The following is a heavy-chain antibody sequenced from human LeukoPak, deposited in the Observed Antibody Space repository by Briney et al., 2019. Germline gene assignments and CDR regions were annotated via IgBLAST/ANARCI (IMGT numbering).Heavy chain of an antibody. CDR2: FDPEEGET. D-gene: IGHD1-26*01. J-gene: IGHJ4*02. CDR3: ATPSGSYPRYYFDY. CDR1: GYTLTELS. V-gene: IGHV1-24*01. Sequence: GASVKVSCKVSGYTLTELSMHWVRQAPGKGLEWMGGFDPEEGETIYAQKFQGRVTMTEDTSTDTAYMELSGLRSEDTAVYYCATPSGSYPRYYFDYWGQGTLVTVSS.